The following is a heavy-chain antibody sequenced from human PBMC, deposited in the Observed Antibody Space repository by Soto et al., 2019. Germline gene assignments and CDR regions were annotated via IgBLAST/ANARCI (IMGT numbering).Heavy chain of an antibody. D-gene: IGHD3-10*01. J-gene: IGHJ5*02. Sequence: SETLSLTCTVSGGSISSSSDYWGWIRQPPGRGLEWIGSIYYTGNTYYNPSLKSRVTMSVDTSKNQFSLKLTSVTAAGTAVYYCARHDVTLVWGVITNGCFDAWGQGTLVTVSS. CDR2: IYYTGNT. CDR3: ARHDVTLVWGVITNGCFDA. V-gene: IGHV4-39*01. CDR1: GGSISSSSDY.